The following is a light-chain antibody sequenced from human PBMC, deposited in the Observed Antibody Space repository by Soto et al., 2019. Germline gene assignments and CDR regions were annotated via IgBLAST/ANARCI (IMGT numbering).Light chain of an antibody. CDR2: EVS. Sequence: QSVLTQPPSASGSPGQSVTISCTGSSSDVGGYNYVSCYQQHPGKAPKLMIYEVSKRPSGVPDRLSGSKSGNTASLTVSGLHAEDEADYYCSSYGGSNTVVFGGGTKLTVL. J-gene: IGLJ2*01. CDR3: SSYGGSNTVV. V-gene: IGLV2-8*01. CDR1: SSDVGGYNY.